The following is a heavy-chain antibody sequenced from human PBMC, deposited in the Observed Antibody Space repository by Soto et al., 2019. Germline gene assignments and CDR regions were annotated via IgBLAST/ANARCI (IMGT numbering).Heavy chain of an antibody. CDR3: AQILAAADDAFDI. CDR1: GFNFSSYS. Sequence: PGGSLRLSCAASGFNFSSYSMNWVRQAPGKGLEWVSSISSSSSYIYYADSVKGRFTISRDNAKNSLYLQMNSLRAEDTAVYYCAQILAAADDAFDIWGQGTMVTVSS. D-gene: IGHD6-13*01. J-gene: IGHJ3*02. CDR2: ISSSSSYI. V-gene: IGHV3-21*01.